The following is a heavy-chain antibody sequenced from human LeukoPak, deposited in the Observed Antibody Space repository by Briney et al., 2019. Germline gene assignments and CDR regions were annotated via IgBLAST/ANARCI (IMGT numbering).Heavy chain of an antibody. J-gene: IGHJ4*02. CDR1: EFTFSSYS. CDR3: ARSADRSGYFREITLYYFDY. D-gene: IGHD3-22*01. Sequence: GGSLRLSCAASEFTFSSYSMNWVRQAPGKGLEWVSYITNSGNSKSYADSVKGRFTISRDNAKKSLYLQMNSLRAEDTAVYYCARSADRSGYFREITLYYFDYWGQGTLVTVSS. CDR2: ITNSGNSK. V-gene: IGHV3-48*04.